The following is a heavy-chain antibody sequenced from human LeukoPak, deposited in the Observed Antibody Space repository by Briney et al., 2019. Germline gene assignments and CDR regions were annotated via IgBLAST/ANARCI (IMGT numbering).Heavy chain of an antibody. V-gene: IGHV5-51*01. CDR3: AISYDYGDYLLDY. CDR2: IYPGDSDT. Sequence: GESLKISCKGSGYSFTNYWIGWVRQMPGKGLEWMGIIYPGDSDTRYSPSFQGQVTISADKSTRTAYLQWSSLKASDTAMYYCAISYDYGDYLLDYWGQGTLVTVSS. J-gene: IGHJ4*02. D-gene: IGHD4-17*01. CDR1: GYSFTNYW.